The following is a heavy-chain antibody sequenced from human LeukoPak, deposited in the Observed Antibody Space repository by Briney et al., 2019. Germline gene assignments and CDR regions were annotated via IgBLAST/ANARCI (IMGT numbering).Heavy chain of an antibody. CDR3: ARVIKAPGKGPNFDY. D-gene: IGHD5-24*01. CDR1: GGTFSSYA. J-gene: IGHJ4*02. V-gene: IGHV1-69*13. Sequence: ASVKVSCEASGGTFSSYAISWVRQAPGQGLEWMGGIIPIFGTANYAQKFQGRVTITADESTSTAYMELSSLRSEDTAVYYCARVIKAPGKGPNFDYWGQGTLVTVSS. CDR2: IIPIFGTA.